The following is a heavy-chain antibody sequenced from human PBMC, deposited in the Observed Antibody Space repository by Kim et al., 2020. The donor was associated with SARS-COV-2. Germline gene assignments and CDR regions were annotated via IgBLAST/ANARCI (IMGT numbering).Heavy chain of an antibody. Sequence: GGSLRLSCAASGFTVSSNYMSWVRQAPGKGLEWVSVIYSGGSTYYADSVKGRFTISRDNSKNTLYLQMNSLRAEDTAVYYCARGGGIAAGGKGGFDIWGQGTMVTVSS. CDR1: GFTVSSNY. D-gene: IGHD6-25*01. J-gene: IGHJ3*02. CDR2: IYSGGST. CDR3: ARGGGIAAGGKGGFDI. V-gene: IGHV3-53*01.